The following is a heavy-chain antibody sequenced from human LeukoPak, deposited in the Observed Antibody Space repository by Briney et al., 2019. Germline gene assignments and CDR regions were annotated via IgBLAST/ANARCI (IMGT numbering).Heavy chain of an antibody. CDR3: AKGNCRGTSCYGDY. CDR2: ISGSGGST. CDR1: GLTFSSYA. D-gene: IGHD2-2*01. Sequence: GGSLRLSCAASGLTFSSYAMRWVRQAPGKGLEWVSGISGSGGSTYYADSVKGRFTNARDNSKNTLYLQMNSLRAEDTAVYYCAKGNCRGTSCYGDYWGQGTLVTVSS. J-gene: IGHJ4*02. V-gene: IGHV3-23*01.